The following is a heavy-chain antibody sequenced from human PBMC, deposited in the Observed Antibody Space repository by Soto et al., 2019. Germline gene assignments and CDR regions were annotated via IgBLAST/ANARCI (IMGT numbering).Heavy chain of an antibody. V-gene: IGHV4-39*01. J-gene: IGHJ5*02. Sequence: PSETLSLTCSVSGGSINSSSYFWGWVRQPPGKGLEWIGSIYYSGSTYYNPSLRSRVTISVDTSKNQFSLKLSAVTAADTAVFYCARHYSSGSRNWFDPWGQGTLVTVSS. CDR3: ARHYSSGSRNWFDP. D-gene: IGHD6-19*01. CDR1: GGSINSSSYF. CDR2: IYYSGST.